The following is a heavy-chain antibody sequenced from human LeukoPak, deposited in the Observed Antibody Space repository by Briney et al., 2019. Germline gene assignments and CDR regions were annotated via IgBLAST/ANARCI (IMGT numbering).Heavy chain of an antibody. CDR2: INPNSGGT. CDR3: ARAEAVATPFDY. CDR1: GYTFTGYY. Sequence: VASVKVSCKASGYTFTGYYMHWVRQAPGQGLEWMGWINPNSGGTNYAQKFQGRVTMTRDTSISTAYMELSRLRSDDTAVYYCARAEAVATPFDYWGQGTLVTVSS. V-gene: IGHV1-2*02. D-gene: IGHD4-23*01. J-gene: IGHJ4*02.